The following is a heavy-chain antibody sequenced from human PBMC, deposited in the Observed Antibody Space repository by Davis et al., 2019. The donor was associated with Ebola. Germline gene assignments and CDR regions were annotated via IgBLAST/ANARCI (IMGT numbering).Heavy chain of an antibody. J-gene: IGHJ4*02. Sequence: SETLSLTCSVSVSGGSISSYYWGWIRQPPGKGLEWIGYIYYSGSTNYNPSLKSRVTISVDTSKNQFSLKLSSVTAADTAVYYCASSDYYDSSGYGYWGQGTLVTVSS. D-gene: IGHD3-22*01. V-gene: IGHV4-59*01. CDR3: ASSDYYDSSGYGY. CDR2: IYYSGST. CDR1: GGSISSYY.